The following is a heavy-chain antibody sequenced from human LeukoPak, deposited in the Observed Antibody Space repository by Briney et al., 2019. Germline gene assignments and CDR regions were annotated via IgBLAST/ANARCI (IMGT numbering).Heavy chain of an antibody. Sequence: ASVKVSCKASGYTFTGYAISWVRQAPGQGLEWMGWVSAYNGATDYAQNFQDRVTMTTDTPTTTAYMELRSLRSDDTAVYYCARVDLYYDSSGYSQAANDYWGQGTLVTVSS. J-gene: IGHJ4*02. CDR1: GYTFTGYA. CDR2: VSAYNGAT. V-gene: IGHV1-18*01. CDR3: ARVDLYYDSSGYSQAANDY. D-gene: IGHD3-22*01.